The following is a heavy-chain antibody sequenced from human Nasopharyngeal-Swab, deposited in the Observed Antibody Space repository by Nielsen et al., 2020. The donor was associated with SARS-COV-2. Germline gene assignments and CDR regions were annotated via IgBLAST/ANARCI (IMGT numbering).Heavy chain of an antibody. D-gene: IGHD3-16*01. J-gene: IGHJ3*02. CDR2: INDYEDRL. CDR1: GFTFSIHA. Sequence: GGSLRLSCSASGFTFSIHAMHWVRQAPGKGLEYVSTINDYEDRLYYADSVKGRFTISRDNSKNTLYLQMSSLRPEDTAVYWYVKDLRGRYGFESWGQGTMVTVSS. V-gene: IGHV3-64D*06. CDR3: VKDLRGRYGFES.